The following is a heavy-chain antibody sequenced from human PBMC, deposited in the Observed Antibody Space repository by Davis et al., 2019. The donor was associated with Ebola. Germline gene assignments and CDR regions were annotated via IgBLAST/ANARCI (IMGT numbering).Heavy chain of an antibody. V-gene: IGHV1-46*01. Sequence: AASVKVSCKASGYTFTSYDINWVRQAPGQGLEWMGIINPSGGSTTYAQKFQGRVTMTRDTSTSTVYMELSSLRSEDTAVYYCARETGDGGGMDVWGKGTTVTVSS. D-gene: IGHD7-27*01. J-gene: IGHJ6*04. CDR1: GYTFTSYD. CDR2: INPSGGST. CDR3: ARETGDGGGMDV.